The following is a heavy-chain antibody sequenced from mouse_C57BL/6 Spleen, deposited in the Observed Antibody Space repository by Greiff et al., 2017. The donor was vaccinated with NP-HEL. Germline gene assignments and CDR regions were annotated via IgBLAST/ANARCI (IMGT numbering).Heavy chain of an antibody. V-gene: IGHV3-6*01. D-gene: IGHD1-1*01. CDR3: ARDQNYGSSRGFAY. J-gene: IGHJ3*01. Sequence: EVQRVESGPGLVKPSQSLSLTCSVTGYSITSGYYWNWIRQFPGNKLEWMGYISYDGSNNYNPSLKNRISITRDTSKNQFFLKLNSVTTEDTATYYCARDQNYGSSRGFAYWGQGTLVTVSA. CDR1: GYSITSGYY. CDR2: ISYDGSN.